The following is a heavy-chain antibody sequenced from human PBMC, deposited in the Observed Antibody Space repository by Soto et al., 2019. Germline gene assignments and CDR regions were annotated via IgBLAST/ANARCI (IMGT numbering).Heavy chain of an antibody. CDR2: IIPIFGTA. Sequence: QVQLVQSGAEVKKPGSSVKVSCKASGGTFSSYAISWVRQAPGQGLEWMGGIIPIFGTANYAQKFQGRVTINADESTSTAYMELSSLRSEDTAVYYCARGPAAVAGLYYYYYGMDVWGQGTTVTVSS. CDR3: ARGPAAVAGLYYYYYGMDV. V-gene: IGHV1-69*01. J-gene: IGHJ6*02. D-gene: IGHD6-19*01. CDR1: GGTFSSYA.